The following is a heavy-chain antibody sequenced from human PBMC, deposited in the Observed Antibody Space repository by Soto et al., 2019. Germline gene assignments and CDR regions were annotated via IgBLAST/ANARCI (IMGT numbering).Heavy chain of an antibody. V-gene: IGHV3-23*01. CDR1: GFTFSSYA. J-gene: IGHJ4*02. CDR2: ISGSGDST. CDR3: AKDLDMGATRAEFDY. D-gene: IGHD1-26*01. Sequence: PGGSLRLSCAASGFTFSSYAMSWVRQAPGKGLEWVSGISGSGDSTYYADSVKGRFTISRDNSKNTLYLQMNSLRAEDTAVYYCAKDLDMGATRAEFDYWGQGTLVTVSS.